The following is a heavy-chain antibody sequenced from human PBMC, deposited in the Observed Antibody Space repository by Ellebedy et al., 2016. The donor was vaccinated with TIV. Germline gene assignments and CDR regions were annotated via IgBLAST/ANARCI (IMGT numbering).Heavy chain of an antibody. J-gene: IGHJ4*02. V-gene: IGHV3-48*01. Sequence: PGGSLRLSCAASGFTFSYYSFNWVRQAPGKGLEWIAYVGSGRPLISYADSVKGRFTISRDNSKNTLYLQMNSLRAEDTAVYYCAKEREPAVAADYWGQGTLVTVSS. CDR1: GFTFSYYS. D-gene: IGHD6-19*01. CDR3: AKEREPAVAADY. CDR2: VGSGRPLI.